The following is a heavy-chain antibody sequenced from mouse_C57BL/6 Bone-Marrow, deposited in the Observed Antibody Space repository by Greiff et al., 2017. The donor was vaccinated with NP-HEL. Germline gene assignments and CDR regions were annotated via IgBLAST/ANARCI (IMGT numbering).Heavy chain of an antibody. V-gene: IGHV1-61*01. CDR3: ARNYGSSYDV. CDR1: GYTFTSYW. Sequence: VKQSCKASGYTFTSYWMDWVKQRPGQGLEWIGNIYPSDSETHYNQKFKDKATLTVDKSSSTAYMQLSSLTSEDSAVYYCARNYGSSYDVWGTGTTVTVSS. CDR2: IYPSDSET. D-gene: IGHD1-1*01. J-gene: IGHJ1*03.